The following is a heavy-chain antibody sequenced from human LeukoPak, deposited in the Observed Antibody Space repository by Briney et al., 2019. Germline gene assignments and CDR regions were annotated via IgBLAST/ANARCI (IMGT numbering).Heavy chain of an antibody. CDR1: GYTFTSYY. Sequence: ASVKVSCKASGYTFTSYYMHWVRQAPGQGLQWMGIINPSGGSTSYAQKFQGRVTMTRETSISTAYMDLRRLTSDDTAVYYCASSRFLEWLYVLDYWGQGTLVTVSS. V-gene: IGHV1-46*01. D-gene: IGHD3-3*01. CDR3: ASSRFLEWLYVLDY. J-gene: IGHJ4*02. CDR2: INPSGGST.